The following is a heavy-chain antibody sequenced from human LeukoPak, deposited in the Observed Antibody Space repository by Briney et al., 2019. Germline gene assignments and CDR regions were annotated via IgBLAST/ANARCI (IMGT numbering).Heavy chain of an antibody. J-gene: IGHJ4*02. CDR3: ARADDYGGNSFGFDY. V-gene: IGHV1-2*02. CDR1: GYTFTSYG. CDR2: INPNSGGT. D-gene: IGHD4-23*01. Sequence: ASVKVSCKASGYTFTSYGISWVRQAPGQGLGWMGWINPNSGGTNYAQKFQGRVTMTRDTSISTAYMELSRLRSEDTAVYYCARADDYGGNSFGFDYWGQGTLVTVSS.